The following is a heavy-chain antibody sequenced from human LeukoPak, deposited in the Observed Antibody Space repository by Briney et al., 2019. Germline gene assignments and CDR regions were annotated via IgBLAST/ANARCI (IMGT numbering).Heavy chain of an antibody. CDR3: ARGNSGTTTFDF. V-gene: IGHV3-23*01. J-gene: IGHJ4*02. Sequence: GGSLRLSCAASGFTFSSYAMSWVRQAPGKGLEWVSFIMPGGHMDYTDSVKGRFTISRDSFKNTLSLQMNSLRVDDSAVYFCARGNSGTTTFDFWGQGTLVTVSS. D-gene: IGHD3-10*01. CDR1: GFTFSSYA. CDR2: IMPGGHM.